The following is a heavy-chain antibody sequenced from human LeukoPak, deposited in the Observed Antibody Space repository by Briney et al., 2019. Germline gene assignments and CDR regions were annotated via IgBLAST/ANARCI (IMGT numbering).Heavy chain of an antibody. V-gene: IGHV3-7*01. CDR1: GFTFSSYA. Sequence: PGGSLRLSCAASGFTFSSYAMSWVRQAPGKGLEWVANIKEDGSGIYYVDSVEGRFTISRDNAKKSLYLQMNSLGAEDTAVYYCARGDTSGYYYRFFDYWGQGTLVTVSS. CDR2: IKEDGSGI. CDR3: ARGDTSGYYYRFFDY. D-gene: IGHD3-22*01. J-gene: IGHJ4*02.